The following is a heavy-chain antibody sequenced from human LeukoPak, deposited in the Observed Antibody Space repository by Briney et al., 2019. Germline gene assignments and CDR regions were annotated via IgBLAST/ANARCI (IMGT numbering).Heavy chain of an antibody. CDR1: GYSISSGYY. J-gene: IGHJ4*02. CDR3: ARAGRRLTGYYFDY. Sequence: SETLSLTCTVSGYSISSGYYWDWIRQPPGKGLEWIGGIYHSGSTYYNPSLKSRVTISVNTSKNQLSLKLSSVTAADTAVYYCARAGRRLTGYYFDYWGQGALVTVSS. D-gene: IGHD1-14*01. V-gene: IGHV4-38-2*02. CDR2: IYHSGST.